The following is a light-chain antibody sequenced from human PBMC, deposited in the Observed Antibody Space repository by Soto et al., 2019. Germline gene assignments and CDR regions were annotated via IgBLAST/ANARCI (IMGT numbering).Light chain of an antibody. Sequence: QSVLTQPASVSGSPGQSITISCTGTSSDVGGYNYVSWYQQHPGKAPKLMIYEVSNRPSGVSNRFSGSKSGNKASLTISGLQAEDEADYYCSSYTSSSPFYVFGTGTKVTVL. J-gene: IGLJ1*01. V-gene: IGLV2-14*01. CDR2: EVS. CDR3: SSYTSSSPFYV. CDR1: SSDVGGYNY.